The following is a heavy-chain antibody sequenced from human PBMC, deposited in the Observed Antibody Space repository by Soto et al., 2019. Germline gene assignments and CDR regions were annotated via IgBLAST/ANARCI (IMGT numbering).Heavy chain of an antibody. CDR1: GFIFSTYT. D-gene: IGHD3-22*01. Sequence: GGSLRLSCAASGFIFSTYTMNWVRQAPGKGLEWVSSISSSSSYIYYADSVKGRFTISRDNAKNTLYLQMNSLRAEDTAVYYCASLENYYDSSGYYHDYWGQGTLVTVSS. CDR2: ISSSSSYI. CDR3: ASLENYYDSSGYYHDY. J-gene: IGHJ4*02. V-gene: IGHV3-21*01.